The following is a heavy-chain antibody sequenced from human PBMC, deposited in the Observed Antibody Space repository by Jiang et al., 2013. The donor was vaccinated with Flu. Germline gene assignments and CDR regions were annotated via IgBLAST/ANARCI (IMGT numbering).Heavy chain of an antibody. V-gene: IGHV5-10-1*01. D-gene: IGHD1-7*01. J-gene: IGHJ2*01. Sequence: GAEVKKPGESLRISCKGSGYSFTSYWISWVRQMPGKGLEWMGRIDPSDSYTNYSPSFQGHVTISADKSISTAYLQWSSLKASDTAMYYCARLRPFXPVTITGTTLDWYFDLWGLAPWSLS. CDR2: IDPSDSYT. CDR1: GYSFTSYW. CDR3: ARLRPFXPVTITGTTLDWYFDL.